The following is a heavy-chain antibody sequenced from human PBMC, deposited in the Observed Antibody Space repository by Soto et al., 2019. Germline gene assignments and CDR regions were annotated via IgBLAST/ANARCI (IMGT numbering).Heavy chain of an antibody. CDR1: GYTFTSYG. V-gene: IGHV1-18*01. Sequence: QVQLVQSGAEVKKPGASVKVSCKASGYTFTSYGISWVRQAPGQGLEWMGWISAYNGNTNYAQKLQGRGTMTTDTSTSTAYMGLRSLRSDDTAVYYCARDYSSGWYKGPNWFDPWGQGTLVTVSS. J-gene: IGHJ5*02. CDR3: ARDYSSGWYKGPNWFDP. D-gene: IGHD6-19*01. CDR2: ISAYNGNT.